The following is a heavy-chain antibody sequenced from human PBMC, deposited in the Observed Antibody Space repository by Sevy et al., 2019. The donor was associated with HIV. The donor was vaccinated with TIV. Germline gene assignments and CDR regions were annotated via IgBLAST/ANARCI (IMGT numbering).Heavy chain of an antibody. CDR1: GFTFSSYA. CDR2: ISGSGGST. CDR3: AKDHPGGIVVVITSSFDY. V-gene: IGHV3-23*01. Sequence: GGSLRLSCAASGFTFSSYAMSWVRQPPGKGLEWVSAISGSGGSTYYADSVKGRFTISGDNSKNTLYLQMNRLRAAETAVYYCAKDHPGGIVVVITSSFDYWGQGTLVTVSS. J-gene: IGHJ4*02. D-gene: IGHD3-22*01.